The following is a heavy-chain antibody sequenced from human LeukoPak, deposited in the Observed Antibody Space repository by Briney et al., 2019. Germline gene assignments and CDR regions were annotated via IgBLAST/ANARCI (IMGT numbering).Heavy chain of an antibody. CDR2: IYTSVST. J-gene: IGHJ4*02. CDR1: GGSISSGSCY. V-gene: IGHV4-61*02. CDR3: ARGILAGLDY. D-gene: IGHD3/OR15-3a*01. Sequence: SETLSLTCTVSGGSISSGSCYWSWIRQPAGKGLEWIGRIYTSVSTNYNPSLKSRVTISVDTSKNQFSLKLSSVTAADTAVYYCARGILAGLDYWGQGTLVTVSS.